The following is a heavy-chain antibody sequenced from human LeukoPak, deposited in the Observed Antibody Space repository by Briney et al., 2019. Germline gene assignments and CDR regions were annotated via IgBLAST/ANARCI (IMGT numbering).Heavy chain of an antibody. V-gene: IGHV3-74*01. J-gene: IGHJ4*02. Sequence: GGSLRLSCAASGFTFSSYAMSWVRQAPGKGLVWVSHINSDGSSTNYADSVKGRFTISRDNAKNTLYLQMNSLRAEDTAVYYCASGTSGSFDYWGQGTLVTVSS. CDR1: GFTFSSYA. CDR3: ASGTSGSFDY. D-gene: IGHD1-1*01. CDR2: INSDGSST.